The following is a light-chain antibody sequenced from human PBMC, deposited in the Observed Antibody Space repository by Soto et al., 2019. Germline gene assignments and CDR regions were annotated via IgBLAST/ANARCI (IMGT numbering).Light chain of an antibody. CDR3: QQYGSAPAWT. J-gene: IGKJ1*01. V-gene: IGKV3-20*01. CDR2: GAS. Sequence: EIVLTQSPGTLSLSPGERATLSCRASQSISSSYLAWYQQKPDQAPRLLIYGASKRATGIPDRFSGSGSGTDFTLTISRLESEDLAVYYCQQYGSAPAWTFGQGTKVEIK. CDR1: QSISSSY.